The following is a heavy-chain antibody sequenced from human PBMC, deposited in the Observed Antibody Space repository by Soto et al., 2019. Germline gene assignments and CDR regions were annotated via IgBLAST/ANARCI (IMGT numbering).Heavy chain of an antibody. CDR1: GGSFSGYY. V-gene: IGHV4-34*01. J-gene: IGHJ6*03. CDR2: INHSGST. Sequence: PSETLSLTCAVYGGSFSGYYWSWIRQPPGKGLEWIGEINHSGSTNYNPSLKSRVTISVDTSKNQFSLKLSSVTAADTVVYYCARERYYYYMDVWGKGTTVTVSS. CDR3: ARERYYYYMDV.